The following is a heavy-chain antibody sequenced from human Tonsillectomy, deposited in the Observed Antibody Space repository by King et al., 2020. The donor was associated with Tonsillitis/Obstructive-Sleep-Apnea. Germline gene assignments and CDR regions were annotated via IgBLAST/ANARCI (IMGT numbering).Heavy chain of an antibody. V-gene: IGHV4-59*08. CDR1: GGSISSYY. CDR3: ARHGGGGDTFDI. J-gene: IGHJ3*02. D-gene: IGHD3-16*01. CDR2: IYYSVST. Sequence: QLQESGPGLLKPSETLSLTCTVSGGSISSYYWSWIRQPPGKGLEWIGYIYYSVSTNYNPSLKSRVTISVDTSKNQFSLKLSSVTAADTAVYYCARHGGGGDTFDIWGQGTMVTVSS.